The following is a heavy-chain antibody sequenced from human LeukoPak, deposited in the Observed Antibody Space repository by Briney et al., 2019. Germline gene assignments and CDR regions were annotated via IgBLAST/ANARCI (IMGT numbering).Heavy chain of an antibody. Sequence: GGSLRLSCAASGFSFSSYGMYWVRQAPGKGLEWVAFIRYDGSNKYYADSVKGRFTISRDNSKNTLYLQMKSLRAEDTAVYYCAKGGGYEAQYYYYYLDVWGKGTTVTISS. D-gene: IGHD5-12*01. CDR2: IRYDGSNK. CDR1: GFSFSSYG. V-gene: IGHV3-30*02. CDR3: AKGGGYEAQYYYYYLDV. J-gene: IGHJ6*03.